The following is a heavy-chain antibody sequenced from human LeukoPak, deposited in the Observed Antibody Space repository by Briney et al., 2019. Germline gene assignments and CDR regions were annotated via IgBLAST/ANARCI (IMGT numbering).Heavy chain of an antibody. CDR2: ISAYNGNT. V-gene: IGHV1-18*01. D-gene: IGHD3-22*01. Sequence: ASVKVSCKASGYTFTSYGISWVRQAPGQGLEWMGWISAYNGNTNYAQKLQGRVTMTTDTSTSTAYMELRSLRSDDTAVYYCARAYYYDSSCYYSRNYYYYYMDVWGKGTTVTVSS. J-gene: IGHJ6*03. CDR3: ARAYYYDSSCYYSRNYYYYYMDV. CDR1: GYTFTSYG.